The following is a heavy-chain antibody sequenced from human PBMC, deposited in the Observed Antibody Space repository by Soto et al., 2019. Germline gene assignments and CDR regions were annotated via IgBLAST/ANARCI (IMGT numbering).Heavy chain of an antibody. CDR1: GYSFTSYW. D-gene: IGHD6-6*01. CDR3: ARHLEHSSSAIYYYYYYMDV. CDR2: IYPGDSDT. J-gene: IGHJ6*03. V-gene: IGHV5-51*01. Sequence: GESLKLSCKGSGYSFTSYWIGWVRQMPGKGLEWMGIIYPGDSDTRYSPSFPGQVTISADKSISPAYLQWSSLKASDTAMYYGARHLEHSSSAIYYYYYYMDVWGKGTTVTVSS.